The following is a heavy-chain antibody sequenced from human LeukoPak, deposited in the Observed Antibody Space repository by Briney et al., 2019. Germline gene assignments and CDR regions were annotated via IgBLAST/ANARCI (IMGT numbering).Heavy chain of an antibody. CDR2: INHSGST. J-gene: IGHJ5*02. V-gene: IGHV4-34*01. Sequence: PETLSLTCAVYGGSFSGYYWSWIRQPPGKGLEWIGEINHSGSTNYNPSLKSRVTISVDTSKNQFSLKLSSVTAADTAVYYCARGPFGYCSSTSCSSITRNWFDPWGQGTLVTVSS. D-gene: IGHD2-2*03. CDR1: GGSFSGYY. CDR3: ARGPFGYCSSTSCSSITRNWFDP.